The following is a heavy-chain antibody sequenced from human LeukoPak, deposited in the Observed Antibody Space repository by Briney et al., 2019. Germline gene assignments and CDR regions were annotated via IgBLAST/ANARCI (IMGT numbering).Heavy chain of an antibody. Sequence: KSSETLSLTCAVYGGSFSGYYWSWIRQPPGKGLEWIGEINHSGSTNYNPSLKSRVTISVDTSKNQFSLKLSSVTAADTAVYYCARLRLLWFGELLWENWFDPWGQGTLVTVSS. D-gene: IGHD3-10*01. J-gene: IGHJ5*02. CDR3: ARLRLLWFGELLWENWFDP. V-gene: IGHV4-34*01. CDR1: GGSFSGYY. CDR2: INHSGST.